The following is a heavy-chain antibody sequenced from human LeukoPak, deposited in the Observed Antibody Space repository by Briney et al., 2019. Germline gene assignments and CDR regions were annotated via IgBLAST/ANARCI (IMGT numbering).Heavy chain of an antibody. V-gene: IGHV4-61*02. CDR2: IYTSGST. D-gene: IGHD6-6*01. CDR1: GGSISSGSYY. J-gene: IGHJ4*02. CDR3: ATYSSSSGRAY. Sequence: PSETLSLTCAVSGGSISSGSYYWSWIRQPAGKGLEWIGRIYTSGSTNYNPSLKSRVTISVDTSKNQFSLKLSSVTAADTAVYYCATYSSSSGRAYWGQGTLVTVSS.